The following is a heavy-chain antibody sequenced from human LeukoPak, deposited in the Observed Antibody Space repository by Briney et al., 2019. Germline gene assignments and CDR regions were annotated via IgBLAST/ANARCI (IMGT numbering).Heavy chain of an antibody. V-gene: IGHV4-4*07. CDR1: GGSISSYY. Sequence: PSETLSLTCSVSGGSISSYYWSWIRRPAGKGLEWIGRIYTSGSTNYNPSLKSRVTMSIDMSKNQFSLKLSSVTAADTAVYYCASGGGYGTDYYFDYWGQGTLVTVSS. CDR2: IYTSGST. CDR3: ASGGGYGTDYYFDY. J-gene: IGHJ4*02. D-gene: IGHD3-16*01.